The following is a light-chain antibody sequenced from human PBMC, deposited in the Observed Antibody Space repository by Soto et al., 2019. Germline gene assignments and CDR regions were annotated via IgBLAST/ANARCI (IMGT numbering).Light chain of an antibody. J-gene: IGKJ3*01. CDR1: QDIRNF. V-gene: IGKV1-27*01. CDR3: QKYSSVPV. CDR2: AAS. Sequence: DIQMTQSPTSLSASVGDRVTITCRASQDIRNFVAWYQQKPGKAPKLLIYAASTLQSGVPSRFSGSGSVTDFTLSINSRQPEDVATYFCQKYSSVPVFGPGTKVEIK.